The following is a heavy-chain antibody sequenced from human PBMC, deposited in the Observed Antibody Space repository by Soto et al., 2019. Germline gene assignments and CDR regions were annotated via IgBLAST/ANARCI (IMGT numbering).Heavy chain of an antibody. V-gene: IGHV4-39*01. Sequence: SETLSLTCTVSGGSISSSSYYWGWIRQPPGKGLEWIGSIYYSGSTYYNPSLKSRVTISVDTSKNQFSLKLSSVTAADTAVYYCARHQLLDFWRGRGDNWFDPWGQGTLVTVSS. CDR1: GGSISSSSYY. D-gene: IGHD3-3*01. CDR3: ARHQLLDFWRGRGDNWFDP. CDR2: IYYSGST. J-gene: IGHJ5*02.